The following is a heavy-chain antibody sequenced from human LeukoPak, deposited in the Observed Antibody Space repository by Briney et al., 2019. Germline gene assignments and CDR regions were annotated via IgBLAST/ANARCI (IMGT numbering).Heavy chain of an antibody. CDR3: ARGPSFGSSSRFDY. CDR2: ISFRGNT. CDR1: GGSMSSGGDY. J-gene: IGHJ4*02. D-gene: IGHD6-6*01. V-gene: IGHV4-31*03. Sequence: SQTLSLTCTVSGGSMSSGGDYWSWIRQRPGKGLEWIGYISFRGNTYYNPSLKSRLTISLDTSKSQFSLQLNSVTAADTTVYYCARGPSFGSSSRFDYWGQGTLVTVSS.